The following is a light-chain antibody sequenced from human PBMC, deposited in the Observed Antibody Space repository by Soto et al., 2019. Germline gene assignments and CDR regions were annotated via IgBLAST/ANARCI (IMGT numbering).Light chain of an antibody. J-gene: IGKJ5*01. CDR1: QSLVHSDGIAY. CDR2: KVS. V-gene: IGKV2-30*02. CDR3: MQGTHWPIT. Sequence: DIVMTQSPLSLPVTPGESASISCTSNQSLVHSDGIAYFSWFQQRPGRSPRRLIYKVSNRDSGVPARFSGSGSGTDFALKISRVEAEDVGVYYCMQGTHWPITFGQGTRLEIK.